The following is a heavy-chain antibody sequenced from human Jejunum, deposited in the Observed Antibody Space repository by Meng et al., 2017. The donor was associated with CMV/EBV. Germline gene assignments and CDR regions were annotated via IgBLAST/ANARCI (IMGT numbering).Heavy chain of an antibody. Sequence: GFCRSTSGVGVGWIRQPPGKALEWLALIYGDGEKRYSPSLRSRLTITKDTSKKQVVLTMTNMDPVDTATYFCAKSYCSRGTCYSFYYWGQGTLVTVSS. J-gene: IGHJ4*02. CDR2: IYGDGEK. D-gene: IGHD2-15*01. CDR3: AKSYCSRGTCYSFYY. V-gene: IGHV2-5*02. CDR1: GFCRSTSGVG.